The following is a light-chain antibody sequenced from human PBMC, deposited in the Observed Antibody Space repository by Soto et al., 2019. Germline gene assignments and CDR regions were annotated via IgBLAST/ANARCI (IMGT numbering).Light chain of an antibody. CDR1: QSIGSSY. J-gene: IGKJ2*01. V-gene: IGKV3-20*01. CDR2: GAS. Sequence: EIVLTQSPGTLSLSPGERATLSCRASQSIGSSYLAWYQQKPGQAPRLLIHGASSRATGIPDRFSGSGSGTDFTLTISRLEPEDFAVYYCKPYGTTPLMYTFGQGTKLEIK. CDR3: KPYGTTPLMYT.